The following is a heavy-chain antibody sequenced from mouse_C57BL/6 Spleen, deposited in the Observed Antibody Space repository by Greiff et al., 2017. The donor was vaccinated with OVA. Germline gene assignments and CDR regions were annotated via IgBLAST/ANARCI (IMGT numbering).Heavy chain of an antibody. CDR2: IYPRDGST. J-gene: IGHJ2*01. CDR3: ARSIFITTVVATRNYFDY. CDR1: GYTFTSYD. Sequence: VQLQQSGPELVKPGASVKLSCKASGYTFTSYDINWVKQRPGQGLEWIGWIYPRDGSTKYNEKFKGKATLTVDTSSSTAYMELHSLTSEDSAVYFCARSIFITTVVATRNYFDYWGQGTTLTVSS. V-gene: IGHV1-85*01. D-gene: IGHD1-1*01.